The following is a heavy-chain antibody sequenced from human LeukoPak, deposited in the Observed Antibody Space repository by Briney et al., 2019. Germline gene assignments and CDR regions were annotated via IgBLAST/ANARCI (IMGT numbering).Heavy chain of an antibody. CDR2: ISAYNGNT. D-gene: IGHD6-19*01. Sequence: ASVKVSCKASGYTFTSYGISWVRQAPGQGLEWMGRISAYNGNTNYAQKLQGRVTMTTDTSTSTAYMELRSLRSDDTAVYYCARVEGPGYSSGWSYYYYYGMDVWGQGTTVTVSS. CDR1: GYTFTSYG. CDR3: ARVEGPGYSSGWSYYYYYGMDV. V-gene: IGHV1-18*01. J-gene: IGHJ6*02.